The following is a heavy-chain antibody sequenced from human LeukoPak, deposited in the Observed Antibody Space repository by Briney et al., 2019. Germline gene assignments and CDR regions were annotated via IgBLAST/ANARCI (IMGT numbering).Heavy chain of an antibody. CDR3: ARALRGGSYGSFWFDP. D-gene: IGHD5-18*01. CDR1: GYTFIGYY. J-gene: IGHJ5*02. CDR2: INPNSGGT. Sequence: GASVKVSCKASGYTFIGYYMHWVRQAPGQGLEWMGWINPNSGGTHYAQKFQGRVTMTRDTSISTGYVELSRLRSEDTAVYYCARALRGGSYGSFWFDPWGQGTLVTVSS. V-gene: IGHV1-2*02.